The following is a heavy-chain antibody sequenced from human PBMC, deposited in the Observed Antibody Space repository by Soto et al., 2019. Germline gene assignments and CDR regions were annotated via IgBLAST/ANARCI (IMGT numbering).Heavy chain of an antibody. J-gene: IGHJ4*02. CDR3: AKGAVAGSRVYFDY. CDR2: IRSKANSYAT. Sequence: PGGSLRLSCAASGFTFSGSAMHWVRQASGKGLEWVGRIRSKANSYATAYAASVKGRFTISRDNSKNTLYLQMDSLRAEDTAVYYCAKGAVAGSRVYFDYWGQGALVTVSS. CDR1: GFTFSGSA. D-gene: IGHD6-19*01. V-gene: IGHV3-73*01.